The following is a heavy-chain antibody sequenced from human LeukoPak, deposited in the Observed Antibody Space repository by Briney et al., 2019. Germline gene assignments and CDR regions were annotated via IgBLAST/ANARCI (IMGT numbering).Heavy chain of an antibody. V-gene: IGHV4-39*01. Sequence: SETLSLTCIVSGDSISSGTHWWDWIRQPPGKGLEWIGSIRYSGRIHYDPSLKSRVRVSEDTPNNQFSLELSSVTAADTAVYYCARHADDGSHVHGMDVWGQGTTVTVSS. D-gene: IGHD3-22*01. CDR2: IRYSGRI. CDR3: ARHADDGSHVHGMDV. J-gene: IGHJ6*02. CDR1: GDSISSGTHW.